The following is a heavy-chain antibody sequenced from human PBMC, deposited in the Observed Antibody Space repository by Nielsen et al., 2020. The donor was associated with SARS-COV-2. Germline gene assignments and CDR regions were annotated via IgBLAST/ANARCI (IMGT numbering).Heavy chain of an antibody. CDR2: ISWNSGSI. Sequence: SLKISCAASGFTFDDYALHWVRQAPGKGLEWVSGISWNSGSIGYADSVKGRFTISRDNSKNTLYLQMNSLRAEDTAVYYCARDYGELYFDYWGQGTLVTVSS. V-gene: IGHV3-9*01. J-gene: IGHJ4*02. CDR3: ARDYGELYFDY. CDR1: GFTFDDYA. D-gene: IGHD3-10*01.